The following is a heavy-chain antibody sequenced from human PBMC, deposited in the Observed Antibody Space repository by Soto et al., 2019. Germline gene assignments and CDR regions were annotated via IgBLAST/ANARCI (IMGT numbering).Heavy chain of an antibody. CDR1: GFTFSSYA. CDR2: ISGSGGST. D-gene: IGHD4-17*01. J-gene: IGHJ6*02. CDR3: AHRAYGGNPASPYGMDV. V-gene: IGHV3-23*01. Sequence: EVQLLESGGGLVQPGGSLRLSCAASGFTFSSYAMSWVRQAPGKGLEWVSAISGSGGSTYYADSVKGRFTISRDNSKNALHLAMHSLRAEETSVYDCAHRAYGGNPASPYGMDVWGLVTTVTGSS.